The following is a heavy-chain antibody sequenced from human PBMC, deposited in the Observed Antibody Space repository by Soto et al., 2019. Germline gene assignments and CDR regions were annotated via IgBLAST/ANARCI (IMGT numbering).Heavy chain of an antibody. CDR1: GGSFSGYY. Sequence: SETLSLTCAVYGGSFSGYYWSWIRQPPGKGLEWIGEINHSGSTNYNPSLKSRVTISVDTSKNQFSLKLSSVTAADTAVYYCVITGTTSDFDDWGQGTLVTVSS. V-gene: IGHV4-34*01. D-gene: IGHD1-7*01. J-gene: IGHJ4*02. CDR2: INHSGST. CDR3: VITGTTSDFDD.